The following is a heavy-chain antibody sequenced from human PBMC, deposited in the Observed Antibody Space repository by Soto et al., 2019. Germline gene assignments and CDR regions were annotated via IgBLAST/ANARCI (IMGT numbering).Heavy chain of an antibody. CDR1: GFTFSSHA. D-gene: IGHD3-22*01. J-gene: IGHJ5*02. Sequence: PGGSLRLSCAASGFTFSSHAMHWVRQAPGKGLEWLALISYDGRSEYYADSVKGRFTISRDNSKNTLYLQMNSVRAEDTAVYYCARVFITMIALNWLDPWGQGTLVTVPQ. CDR2: ISYDGRSE. V-gene: IGHV3-30*04. CDR3: ARVFITMIALNWLDP.